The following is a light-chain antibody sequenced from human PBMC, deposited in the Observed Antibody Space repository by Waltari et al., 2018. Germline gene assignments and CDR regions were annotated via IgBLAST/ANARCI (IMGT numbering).Light chain of an antibody. CDR3: QHYVSLPVT. V-gene: IGKV3-20*01. CDR1: QSVGRS. Sequence: EILFTQSPGTLPFSPGDGATLSCRASQSVGRSLAWYQQKPGQPPRLLIFGTSNRATGIPDRFSGGGSGTDFSLTITRLEPEDVAVYYCQHYVSLPVTFGQGTKVEIK. CDR2: GTS. J-gene: IGKJ1*01.